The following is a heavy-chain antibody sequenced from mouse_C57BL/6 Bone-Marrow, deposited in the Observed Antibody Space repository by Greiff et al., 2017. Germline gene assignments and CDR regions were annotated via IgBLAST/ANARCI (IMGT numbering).Heavy chain of an antibody. CDR1: GYTFTDYY. D-gene: IGHD2-3*01. CDR3: ARSPYDYFDY. J-gene: IGHJ2*01. Sequence: QVQLQQSGAELVRPGASVKLSCKASGYTFTDYYINWVKQRPGQGLEWIARIYPGSGNTYYNEKFKGKATLTAEKSSSTSYMQLSSLTSEASAVYFCARSPYDYFDYWGQGTTLTVSS. V-gene: IGHV1-76*01. CDR2: IYPGSGNT.